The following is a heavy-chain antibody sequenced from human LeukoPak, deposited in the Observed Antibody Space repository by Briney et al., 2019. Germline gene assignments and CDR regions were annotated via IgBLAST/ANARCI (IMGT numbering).Heavy chain of an antibody. CDR1: GFTFSTFG. CDR3: ARDRGYDSSGYFDY. J-gene: IGHJ4*02. Sequence: GRSLRLSCAASGFTFSTFGMHWVRQAPGKGLEWVAVIWYDGSNKYYADSVKGRFTISRASSKTTVYLQMNSLRAEDTAVYYCARDRGYDSSGYFDYWGQGTLVTVSS. CDR2: IWYDGSNK. D-gene: IGHD3-22*01. V-gene: IGHV3-33*01.